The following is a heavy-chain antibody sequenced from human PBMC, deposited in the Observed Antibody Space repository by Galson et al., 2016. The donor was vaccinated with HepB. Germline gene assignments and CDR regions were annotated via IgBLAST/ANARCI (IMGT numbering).Heavy chain of an antibody. CDR3: ARMIPLYSSGWYVRGDGWFDP. CDR2: ISSSGTTI. Sequence: SLRLSCAASGFTFSRYEMNWVRQAPGKGLEWVSYISSSGTTIYYADSVKGRFTISRDNAKNSLYLQMNNLRGEDTAVYYCARMIPLYSSGWYVRGDGWFDPGGQGTLVTVSS. J-gene: IGHJ5*02. D-gene: IGHD6-19*01. CDR1: GFTFSRYE. V-gene: IGHV3-48*03.